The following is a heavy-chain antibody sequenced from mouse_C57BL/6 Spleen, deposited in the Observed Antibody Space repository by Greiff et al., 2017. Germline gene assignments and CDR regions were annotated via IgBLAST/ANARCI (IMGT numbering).Heavy chain of an antibody. CDR2: IYPGSGST. D-gene: IGHD2-5*01. V-gene: IGHV1-55*01. CDR3: ARESYYSNDDAMGY. J-gene: IGHJ4*01. Sequence: VQLQQPGAELVKPGASVKMSCKASGYTFTSYWITWVKQRPGQGLEWIGDIYPGSGSTNYNEKFKSKATLTVDTSSSTAYMQLSSLTSEDSAVYYCARESYYSNDDAMGYWGQGTSVTVSS. CDR1: GYTFTSYW.